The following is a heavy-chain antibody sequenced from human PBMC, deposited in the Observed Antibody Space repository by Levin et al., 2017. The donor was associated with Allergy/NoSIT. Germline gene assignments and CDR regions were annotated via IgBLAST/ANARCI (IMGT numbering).Heavy chain of an antibody. CDR2: ISTSSSTI. CDR3: ARATTDGPYYYYMDV. D-gene: IGHD4-11*01. CDR1: GFTFHRSS. V-gene: IGHV3-48*02. Sequence: LSLPCAASGFTFHRSSMNWVRQAPGQGLEWVSYISTSSSTIYYADSVKGRFTISRDNAKNSLYLQMNSLRDEDTAVYYCARATTDGPYYYYMDVWGKGTTVTVSS. J-gene: IGHJ6*03.